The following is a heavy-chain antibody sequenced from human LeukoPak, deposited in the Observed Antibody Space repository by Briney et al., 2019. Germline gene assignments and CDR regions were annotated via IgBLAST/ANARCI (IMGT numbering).Heavy chain of an antibody. J-gene: IGHJ4*02. CDR3: ARGVPPGY. Sequence: PSETLSLTCAVYGGSFSGYYWSWIRQPPGKGLEWIGEINHSGSINYNPSLKSRVTISVDTSKNQFSLKLSSVTAADTAVYYCARGVPPGYWGQGTLVTVSS. V-gene: IGHV4-34*01. CDR1: GGSFSGYY. CDR2: INHSGSI. D-gene: IGHD1-1*01.